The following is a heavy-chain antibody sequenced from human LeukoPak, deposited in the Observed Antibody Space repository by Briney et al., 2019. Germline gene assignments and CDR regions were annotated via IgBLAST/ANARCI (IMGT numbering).Heavy chain of an antibody. CDR3: AKVTYGDPYFDY. Sequence: GGSLRLSCAASGFAFSSYAMSWVRQAPGKGLGWVSAISGSGGSTYYADSVKGRFTISRDNSKNTLYLQMNSLRAEDTAVYYCAKVTYGDPYFDYWGQGTLVTVSS. CDR2: ISGSGGST. J-gene: IGHJ4*02. CDR1: GFAFSSYA. D-gene: IGHD4-17*01. V-gene: IGHV3-23*01.